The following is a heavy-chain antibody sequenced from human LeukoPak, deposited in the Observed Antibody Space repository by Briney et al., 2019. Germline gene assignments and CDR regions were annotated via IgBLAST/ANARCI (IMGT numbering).Heavy chain of an antibody. CDR1: GFTLSRYD. V-gene: IGHV3-30*04. J-gene: IGHJ4*02. CDR3: ARSGSGWYRYYFDY. Sequence: GRSLRLSCAASGFTLSRYDMHWVRQAPGKGLEWVAIISYDGSDKYYADSVKGRFTISRDNSKNTLYVQMNSLRAEDTAVYYCARSGSGWYRYYFDYWGQGTLVTVSS. D-gene: IGHD6-19*01. CDR2: ISYDGSDK.